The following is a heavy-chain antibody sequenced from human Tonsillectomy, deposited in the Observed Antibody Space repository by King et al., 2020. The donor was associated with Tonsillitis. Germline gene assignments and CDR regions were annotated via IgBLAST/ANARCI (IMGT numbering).Heavy chain of an antibody. D-gene: IGHD5-18*01. CDR3: AIPRGYEDDAFDI. CDR2: INTNTGNP. Sequence: QLVQSGSELKKPGASVKVSCKATGYTFTSFAINWVRQAPGQGLEWMGWINTNTGNPRYAQGFTGRFVFSLDTSVSTAYLQIGSLKAENTAVYYCAIPRGYEDDAFDIWGQGTVVTVSS. CDR1: GYTFTSFA. J-gene: IGHJ3*02. V-gene: IGHV7-4-1*01.